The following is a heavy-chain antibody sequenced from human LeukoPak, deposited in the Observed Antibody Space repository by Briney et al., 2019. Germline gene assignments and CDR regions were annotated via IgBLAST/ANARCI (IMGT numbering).Heavy chain of an antibody. CDR2: IYYSGST. J-gene: IGHJ4*02. CDR3: ARQGRIAARHTGFDY. D-gene: IGHD6-6*01. Sequence: SETLSLTCTVSGGSISSSSYYWGWIRQPPGKGLEWIGSIYYSGSTYYNPSLKSRVTISVDTSKNQFSLKLSSVTAADTAVYCCARQGRIAARHTGFDYWGQGTLVTVSS. V-gene: IGHV4-39*01. CDR1: GGSISSSSYY.